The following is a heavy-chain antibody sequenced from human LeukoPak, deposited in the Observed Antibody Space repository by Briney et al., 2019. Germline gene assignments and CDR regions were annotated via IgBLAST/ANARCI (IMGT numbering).Heavy chain of an antibody. D-gene: IGHD6-19*01. CDR1: GYTFTSYG. CDR3: ARVRQWLGNRYGREFGY. V-gene: IGHV1-18*01. CDR2: ISAYNGNT. Sequence: ASVKVSCKASGYTFTSYGISWVRQAPGQGLEWMGWISAYNGNTNYAQKLQGRVTMTTDTSTSTAYMELRSLRSDDTAVYYCARVRQWLGNRYGREFGYWGQGTLVTVSS. J-gene: IGHJ4*02.